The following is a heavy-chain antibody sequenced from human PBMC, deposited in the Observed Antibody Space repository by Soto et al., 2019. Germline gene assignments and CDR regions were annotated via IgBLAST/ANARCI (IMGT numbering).Heavy chain of an antibody. J-gene: IGHJ5*02. CDR2: IYTSGST. V-gene: IGHV4-4*07. CDR1: GGSISSYY. D-gene: IGHD3-3*01. Sequence: SETLSLTCTVSGGSISSYYWSWIRQPAGKGLEWIGRIYTSGSTNYNPSLKSRVTMSVDTYKNQFSLKLSSVTAADTAVYYCARSGRSGYYNWFDPWGQGTMVTVSS. CDR3: ARSGRSGYYNWFDP.